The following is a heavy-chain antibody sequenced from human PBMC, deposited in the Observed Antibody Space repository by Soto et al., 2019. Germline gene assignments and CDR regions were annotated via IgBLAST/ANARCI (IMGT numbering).Heavy chain of an antibody. Sequence: EVQLLESGGGLVQPGGSLRLSCAASGVTFSSYAMSWVRQAPGKGLERVSAISGSGGSTYYADSVKGRFTISRDNSKNTLYLQMNSLSAEDTAVYYCAKFPKPYYYDSSGYFDYLGQGTMGTVSS. V-gene: IGHV3-23*01. CDR2: ISGSGGST. D-gene: IGHD3-22*01. J-gene: IGHJ4*02. CDR3: AKFPKPYYYDSSGYFDY. CDR1: GVTFSSYA.